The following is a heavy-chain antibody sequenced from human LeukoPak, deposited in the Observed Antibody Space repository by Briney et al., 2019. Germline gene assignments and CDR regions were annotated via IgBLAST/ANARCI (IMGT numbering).Heavy chain of an antibody. CDR3: ARDPRVVAGIYFDY. Sequence: PGGSLRLSCAASGFTFSSYSMNWVRQAPGKGLEWVSSISSSSSYIYYADSVKGRFTISRDNAKNSLYLQMNSLRAEDTAVYYCARDPRVVAGIYFDYWGQGTLVTVSS. J-gene: IGHJ4*02. CDR1: GFTFSSYS. CDR2: ISSSSSYI. D-gene: IGHD6-19*01. V-gene: IGHV3-21*01.